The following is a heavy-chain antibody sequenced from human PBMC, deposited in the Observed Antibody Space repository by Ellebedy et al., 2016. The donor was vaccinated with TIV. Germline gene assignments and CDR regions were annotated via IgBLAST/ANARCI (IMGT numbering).Heavy chain of an antibody. CDR2: ISFDGSSK. CDR3: DV. Sequence: GGSLRLXXAASGFIFNTYGMHWVRQAPGKGLEWVALISFDGSSKYYADSVKGRFTISRDNSKNTLYYCAKDRLTGSGNSDGLDVWGQGTMATVSP. V-gene: IGHV3-30*03. D-gene: IGHD1-26*01. CDR1: GFIFNTYG. J-gene: IGHJ3*01.